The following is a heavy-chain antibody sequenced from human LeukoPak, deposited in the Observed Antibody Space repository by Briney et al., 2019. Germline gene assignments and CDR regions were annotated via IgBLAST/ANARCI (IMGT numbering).Heavy chain of an antibody. CDR3: AREVPYYYGSGSYYRKKLYYFDY. J-gene: IGHJ4*02. Sequence: SETLSLTCTVSGGSISSYYWSWIRQPAGKGLEWIGRIYTSGSTNYNPSLKSRVTMSVDTSKNQFSLKLSSVTAADTAVYYCAREVPYYYGSGSYYRKKLYYFDYWGQGTLVTVSS. CDR1: GGSISSYY. D-gene: IGHD3-10*01. CDR2: IYTSGST. V-gene: IGHV4-4*07.